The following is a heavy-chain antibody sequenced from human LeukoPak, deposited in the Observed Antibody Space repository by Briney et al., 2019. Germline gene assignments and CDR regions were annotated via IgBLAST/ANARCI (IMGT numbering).Heavy chain of an antibody. CDR1: GFTFRDAW. V-gene: IGHV3-15*01. CDR2: IRSKTDSGTT. J-gene: IGHJ1*01. D-gene: IGHD3-3*01. CDR3: AKHIYGVVSIQQ. Sequence: GGSLRLSCAASGFTFRDAWMTWVRQSPGKGLAWVGRIRSKTDSGTTDYAVSVQGRFTISRDDSKNTLYLQMSSLKTEDTAVYYCAKHIYGVVSIQQWGQGTLVTDSS.